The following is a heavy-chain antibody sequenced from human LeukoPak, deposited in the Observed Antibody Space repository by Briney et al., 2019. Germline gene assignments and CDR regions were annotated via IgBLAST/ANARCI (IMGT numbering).Heavy chain of an antibody. D-gene: IGHD4-17*01. Sequence: SETLSLTCTVSGGSISSGDYYWSWIRQPPGKGLELIGYIYHSGTTYYNPSLQSRITISMDTSKNQFSLKLSSVTAADTAVYFCARDTFDYGYWYFDLWGRGTLVTVSS. J-gene: IGHJ2*01. CDR3: ARDTFDYGYWYFDL. CDR2: IYHSGTT. V-gene: IGHV4-30-4*01. CDR1: GGSISSGDYY.